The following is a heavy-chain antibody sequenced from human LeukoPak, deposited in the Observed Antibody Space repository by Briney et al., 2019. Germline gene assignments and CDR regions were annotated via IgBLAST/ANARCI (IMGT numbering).Heavy chain of an antibody. CDR1: GFTFSSYW. J-gene: IGHJ4*02. D-gene: IGHD4-11*01. CDR2: ISTSSSYT. V-gene: IGHV3-21*01. Sequence: GGSLRLSCAASGFTFSSYWMNWARQAPGKGLEWVSSISTSSSYTYYADSVKGRFTISRDNAKNSLYLQMNSLRAEDTAVYFCARDLEDYNNYGEMAIWGQGTLVTVSS. CDR3: ARDLEDYNNYGEMAI.